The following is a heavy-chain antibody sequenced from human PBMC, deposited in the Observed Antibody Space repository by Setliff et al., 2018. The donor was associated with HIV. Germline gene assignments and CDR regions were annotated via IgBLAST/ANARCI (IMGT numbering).Heavy chain of an antibody. J-gene: IGHJ4*02. CDR1: GGSFSAYR. V-gene: IGHV1-69*08. CDR2: IIPITGTV. D-gene: IGHD6-13*01. CDR3: AVVVGGYAYSSSWYFHY. Sequence: SVKVSCKASGGSFSAYRINWLRQAPGQGPEWMGKIIPITGTVTYAQNFQGRLTITADRFTSTVYMELNSLKTEDTAVYYCAVVVGGYAYSSSWYFHYWGQGTLVTVSS.